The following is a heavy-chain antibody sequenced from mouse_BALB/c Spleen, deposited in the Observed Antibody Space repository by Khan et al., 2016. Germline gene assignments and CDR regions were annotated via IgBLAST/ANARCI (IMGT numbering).Heavy chain of an antibody. Sequence: EVKLLESGPGLVKPSQSLSLTCTVTGYSITSDYAWNWIRQFPGNKLEWMGYISYSGSTSYNPSLKSRISITRDTSKNQFFLQLNSVTTEDTATYYCARWVGYYFDYWGQGTTLTVSS. V-gene: IGHV3-2*02. CDR1: GYSITSDYA. D-gene: IGHD1-1*02. J-gene: IGHJ2*01. CDR3: ARWVGYYFDY. CDR2: ISYSGST.